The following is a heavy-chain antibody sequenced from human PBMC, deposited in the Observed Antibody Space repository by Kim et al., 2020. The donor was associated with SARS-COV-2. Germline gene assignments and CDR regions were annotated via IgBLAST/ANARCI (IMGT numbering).Heavy chain of an antibody. J-gene: IGHJ6*02. D-gene: IGHD3-16*01. CDR2: INPSGGST. Sequence: ASVKVSCKASGYTFTSYYIHWVRQAPGQGLEWMGIINPSGGSTTYAQKFQGRITMTRDTSTSTVYMEMSRLRPDDTAVYFCARRLSRYYYVMDVWGQGT. V-gene: IGHV1-46*01. CDR3: ARRLSRYYYVMDV. CDR1: GYTFTSYY.